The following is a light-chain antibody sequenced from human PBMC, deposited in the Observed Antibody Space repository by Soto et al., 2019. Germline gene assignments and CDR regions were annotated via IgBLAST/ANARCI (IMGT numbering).Light chain of an antibody. Sequence: QPVLTQSHSASASLRASVKLTCTLSSGHSSYAIAWHQLQPEQGPRYLMKLKSDGSHSKGDGIPDRFSGSSTGAERYLTISSLQSEDEADNSCQTWATAVIFGGGTKLTVL. J-gene: IGLJ2*01. V-gene: IGLV4-69*01. CDR2: LKSDGSH. CDR1: SGHSSYA. CDR3: QTWATAVI.